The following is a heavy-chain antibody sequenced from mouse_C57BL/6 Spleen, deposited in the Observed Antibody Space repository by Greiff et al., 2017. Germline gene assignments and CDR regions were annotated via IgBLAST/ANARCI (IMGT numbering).Heavy chain of an antibody. CDR3: TTFRWLKWDY. V-gene: IGHV14-4*01. Sequence: VQLQQSGAELVRPGASVKLSCTASGFNIKDDYMHWVKQRPEQGLEWIGWIDPENGDTEYASKFQGKATITADTSSNTAYLQLSSLSSEDTAVYYCTTFRWLKWDYWGQGTTLTVSS. CDR2: IDPENGDT. D-gene: IGHD2-3*01. J-gene: IGHJ2*01. CDR1: GFNIKDDY.